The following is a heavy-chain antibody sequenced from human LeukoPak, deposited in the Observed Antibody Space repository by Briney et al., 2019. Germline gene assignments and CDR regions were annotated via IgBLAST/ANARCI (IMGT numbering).Heavy chain of an antibody. CDR3: ARLGRRSGYYYYGMDV. Sequence: SETLSLTCTVSGGSISSSNYYWGWTRQPPGKGLEWIGSIYYSGSTYYSPSLKSRVTISVDTSKNQFSLKLSSVTAADTAVYYCARLGRRSGYYYYGMDVWGQGTTVTVSS. V-gene: IGHV4-39*01. D-gene: IGHD3-10*01. J-gene: IGHJ6*02. CDR1: GGSISSSNYY. CDR2: IYYSGST.